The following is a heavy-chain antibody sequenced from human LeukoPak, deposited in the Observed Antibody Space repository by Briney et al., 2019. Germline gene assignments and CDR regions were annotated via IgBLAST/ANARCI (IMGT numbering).Heavy chain of an antibody. CDR1: GFPFSSYW. V-gene: IGHV3-7*01. CDR2: IKQDGSKK. CDR3: ARDNRRGL. Sequence: GGSLRLSCVASGFPFSSYWMTWVRQAPGKGLEWVANIKQDGSKKSYVDSVKGRFTISRDNAKNSLYLQMNSLRAEDTAVYYCARDNRRGLWGQGTLVTVSS. J-gene: IGHJ4*02. D-gene: IGHD1-14*01.